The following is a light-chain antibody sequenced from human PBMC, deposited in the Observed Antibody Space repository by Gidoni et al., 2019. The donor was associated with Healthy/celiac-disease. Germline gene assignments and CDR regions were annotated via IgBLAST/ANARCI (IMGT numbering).Light chain of an antibody. CDR3: QQYYNSWT. J-gene: IGKJ1*01. CDR2: DGS. Sequence: DIQMTQSPSTLSASGGYRVTITCRASQSIGSWLAWYQQKPGKAPKLLIYDGSTLESGVPSRFSGTRSGTEFTLAISSLQPDDFATYYCQQYYNSWTFGQGTKVEIK. V-gene: IGKV1-5*01. CDR1: QSIGSW.